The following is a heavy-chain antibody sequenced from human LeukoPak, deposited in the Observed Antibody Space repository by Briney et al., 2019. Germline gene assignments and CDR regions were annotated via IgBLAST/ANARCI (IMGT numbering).Heavy chain of an antibody. CDR3: ARAKRWLQPSFDY. J-gene: IGHJ4*02. D-gene: IGHD5-24*01. CDR2: IIPIFGTA. V-gene: IGHV1-69*01. CDR1: GGTFSSYA. Sequence: SVKVSCKASGGTFSSYAISWVRQAPGQGLEWMGGIIPIFGTANYAQKFQGRVTITADESTSTAYMELSSLRSEDTAVYYCARAKRWLQPSFDYWGQGTLVTVSS.